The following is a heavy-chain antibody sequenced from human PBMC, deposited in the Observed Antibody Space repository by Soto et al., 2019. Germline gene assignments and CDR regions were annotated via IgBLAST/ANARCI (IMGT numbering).Heavy chain of an antibody. V-gene: IGHV4-34*01. D-gene: IGHD5-12*01. CDR1: GGSFSSYY. CDR2: INHSGST. J-gene: IGHJ5*02. CDR3: ARGEGRLVGTWFDP. Sequence: SETLSLTCDVYGGSFSSYYWNWIRQPPGKGLEWLGEINHSGSTNYNPSLESRVTISLDTSKTQFSLKLTSVTAADTAVYYCARGEGRLVGTWFDPWGQGTLVTVSS.